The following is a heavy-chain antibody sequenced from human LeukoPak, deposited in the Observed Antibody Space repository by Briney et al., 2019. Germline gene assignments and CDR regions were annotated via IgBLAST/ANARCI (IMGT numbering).Heavy chain of an antibody. CDR2: IIPIFGTA. Sequence: ASVKVSCKASGGTFSSYAISWVRQAPGQGLEWMGGIIPIFGTANYAQKFQGRVTITADKSTSTAYMELSSLRSEDTAVYYCASDDFAGVAFDNWGQGTMVTVSS. D-gene: IGHD3/OR15-3a*01. V-gene: IGHV1-69*06. J-gene: IGHJ3*02. CDR1: GGTFSSYA. CDR3: ASDDFAGVAFDN.